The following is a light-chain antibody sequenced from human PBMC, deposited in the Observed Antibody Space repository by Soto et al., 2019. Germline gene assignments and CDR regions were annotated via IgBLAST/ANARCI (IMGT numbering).Light chain of an antibody. CDR1: SSDVGGYNY. Sequence: QSALTQPASVSGSPGQSITISCTGTSSDVGGYNYVSWYQQHPGKAPKLMIYDVSNRPSGVSNRFSGSKSGNTASLTISGLQAEDEADYYCSSYTSSSTSCVFGTETKLTVL. CDR2: DVS. V-gene: IGLV2-14*01. J-gene: IGLJ1*01. CDR3: SSYTSSSTSCV.